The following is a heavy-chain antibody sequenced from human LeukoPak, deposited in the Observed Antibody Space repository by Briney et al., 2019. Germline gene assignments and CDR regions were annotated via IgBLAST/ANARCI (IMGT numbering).Heavy chain of an antibody. J-gene: IGHJ2*01. D-gene: IGHD3-10*01. CDR1: GFNVSSKY. V-gene: IGHV3-66*01. Sequence: GGSLRLFCAASGFNVSSKYMSWVRQAPGKGLEWVSIIYSGGNTHYADSVKGRFNLSRDTSNNMLYLQMSSLRVEDTAVYYCARDQAYYGSGSYSWYFDLWGRGTLVTVYS. CDR3: ARDQAYYGSGSYSWYFDL. CDR2: IYSGGNT.